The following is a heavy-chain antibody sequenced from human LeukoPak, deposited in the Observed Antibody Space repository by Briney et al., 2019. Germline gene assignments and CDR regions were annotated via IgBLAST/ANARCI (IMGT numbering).Heavy chain of an antibody. Sequence: PSETLSLTCTVSGGSISSYYWSWIRQPPGERLEWIGYIYYSGSTNYNPSLESRVTISVDTSKNQFSLKLSSVTAADTAVYYCARVYYDSSGYYTPWDYWGQGTLVTVSS. D-gene: IGHD3-22*01. V-gene: IGHV4-59*01. CDR3: ARVYYDSSGYYTPWDY. J-gene: IGHJ4*02. CDR1: GGSISSYY. CDR2: IYYSGST.